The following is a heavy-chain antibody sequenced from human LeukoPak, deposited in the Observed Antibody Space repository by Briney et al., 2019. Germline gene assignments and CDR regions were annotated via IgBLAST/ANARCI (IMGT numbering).Heavy chain of an antibody. CDR1: GGTFSSYA. D-gene: IGHD3-9*01. CDR3: AAGGFYDLLPY. V-gene: IGHV1-69*04. CDR2: IIPILGIA. J-gene: IGHJ4*02. Sequence: GASVKVSCKASGGTFSSYAISWVRQAPGQGLEWMGRIIPILGIANYAQKFQGRVTITADKSTSTAYMELSSLRSEDTAVYYCAAGGFYDLLPYWGQGTLVTVSS.